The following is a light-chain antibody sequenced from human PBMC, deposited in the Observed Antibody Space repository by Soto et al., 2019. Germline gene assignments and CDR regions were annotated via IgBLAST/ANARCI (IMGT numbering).Light chain of an antibody. J-gene: IGKJ1*01. CDR1: QSISSW. Sequence: DIPMTQSPSTLSASVGDRVTITCRASQSISSWLAWYQSKPGKAPKLLIYDASTLKSVVPSRFSGSGSGTEFTLTISSLQPDDFATYYCQQYNANFGQGTKVEIK. V-gene: IGKV1-5*01. CDR3: QQYNAN. CDR2: DAS.